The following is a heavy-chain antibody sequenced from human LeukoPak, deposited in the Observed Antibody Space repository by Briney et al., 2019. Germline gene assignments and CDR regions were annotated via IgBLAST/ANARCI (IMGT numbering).Heavy chain of an antibody. J-gene: IGHJ5*02. CDR2: MNHSGST. Sequence: PSETLSLTCAVYCGYFRGYYWSWIRQPPGKGLDWMGEMNHSGSTHYNPSLKSRVTLSVDTHKNQFSLTLTSVTAAHTPVYFCPRGLLGYCSGGSCYSFDPWGQGTLVTVSS. CDR3: PRGLLGYCSGGSCYSFDP. D-gene: IGHD2-15*01. CDR1: CGYFRGYY. V-gene: IGHV4-34*01.